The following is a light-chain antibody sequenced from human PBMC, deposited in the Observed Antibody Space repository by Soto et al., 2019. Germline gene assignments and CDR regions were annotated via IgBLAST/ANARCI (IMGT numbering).Light chain of an antibody. CDR3: GSYASSSTLYV. J-gene: IGLJ1*01. CDR1: SSDVGGYNY. CDR2: DVS. Sequence: QSVLTQPASVSGSPGQSITISCTGTSSDVGGYNYVSWYQQHSGKAPKLMIYDVSNRPSGVSNRFSGSKSGNTASLTISGLQAQDEADYNCGSYASSSTLYVFGSGTKLTVL. V-gene: IGLV2-14*01.